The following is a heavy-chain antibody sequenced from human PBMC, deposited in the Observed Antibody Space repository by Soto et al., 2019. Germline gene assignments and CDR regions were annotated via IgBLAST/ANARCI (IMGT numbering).Heavy chain of an antibody. Sequence: SQTLSLTCAISGDSVSSNSAAWNWIRQSPSRGLEWLGRTYYRSKWYNDYAVSVKSRITINPDTSKNQFSLQLNSVTPEDTAVYYCARSITRYDILTGYYPYYYGMDVWGQGTTVTVS. D-gene: IGHD3-9*01. CDR2: TYYRSKWYN. CDR1: GDSVSSNSAA. J-gene: IGHJ6*02. CDR3: ARSITRYDILTGYYPYYYGMDV. V-gene: IGHV6-1*01.